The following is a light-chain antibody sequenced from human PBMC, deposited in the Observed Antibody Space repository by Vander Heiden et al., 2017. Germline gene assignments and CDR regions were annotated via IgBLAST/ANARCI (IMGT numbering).Light chain of an antibody. CDR1: SSDVGSYNL. V-gene: IGLV2-23*02. Sequence: SPLPPPASVSGSPGPSITISCTGTSSDVGSYNLVSWYQQHPGRAPKLMIYEVTKRHSGVSNRFSGSKSGNTASLTISGLQAEDEADYYCCSYAGSTAYVFGTGTKVTVL. CDR2: EVT. J-gene: IGLJ1*01. CDR3: CSYAGSTAYV.